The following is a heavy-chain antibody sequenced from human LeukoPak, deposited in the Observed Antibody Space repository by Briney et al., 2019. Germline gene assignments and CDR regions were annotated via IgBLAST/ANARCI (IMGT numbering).Heavy chain of an antibody. CDR1: GGSISSYY. D-gene: IGHD6-19*01. Sequence: SETLSLTCTVSGGSISSYYWSWIRQPPGKGLEWIGYIYYSGSTNYNPSLKSRVTISVDTSKNQFSLKLSSVTAADTAVYYCASTEGNSSGWYKYFQHWGQSTLATVSS. CDR2: IYYSGST. CDR3: ASTEGNSSGWYKYFQH. J-gene: IGHJ1*01. V-gene: IGHV4-59*01.